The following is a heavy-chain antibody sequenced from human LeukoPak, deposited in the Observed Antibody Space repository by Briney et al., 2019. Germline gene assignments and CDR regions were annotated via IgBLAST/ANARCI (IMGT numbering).Heavy chain of an antibody. D-gene: IGHD2-21*02. CDR2: ISGSGGNT. V-gene: IGHV3-23*01. J-gene: IGHJ3*02. CDR1: RFTFSNYG. Sequence: SGGSLRLSCAASRFTFSNYGMSWVRPAPGKGLEWVSGISGSGGNTRNADSVKGRFTISRDNSKNTLYLQMNSLRAEDTAVYYCAKGGVYWGGDCRASDIWGQGTMVTVSS. CDR3: AKGGVYWGGDCRASDI.